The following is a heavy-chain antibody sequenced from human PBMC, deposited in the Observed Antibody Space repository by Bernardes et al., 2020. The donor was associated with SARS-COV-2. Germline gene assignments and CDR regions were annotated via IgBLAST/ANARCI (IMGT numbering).Heavy chain of an antibody. CDR3: ARGSAPDY. Sequence: SETLSLTCTVSGDSITTDYWSWIRLPPGKGLEWIGYIFYSGSTNYNPSLRGRVTMPMDTSKNQFSLNLSSVTAADTAIYYCARGSAPDYWGQGILVTVSS. D-gene: IGHD1-26*01. J-gene: IGHJ4*02. CDR1: GDSITTDY. V-gene: IGHV4-59*01. CDR2: IFYSGST.